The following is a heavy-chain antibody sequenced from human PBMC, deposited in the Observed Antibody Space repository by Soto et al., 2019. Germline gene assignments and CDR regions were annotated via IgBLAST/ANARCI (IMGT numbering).Heavy chain of an antibody. CDR2: IYYSGRT. CDR3: ARGDTYFDY. J-gene: IGHJ4*01. CDR1: CGSISSYY. Sequence: SETLSRTCTVSCGSISSYYWSCIRQPPWKGLEWIGCIYYSGRTNYNPSLKRRGTISVGPHKNPFSLQLPSVTAAATAVYYCARGDTYFDYWGPGTIVTLSS. V-gene: IGHV4-59*01. D-gene: IGHD5-18*01.